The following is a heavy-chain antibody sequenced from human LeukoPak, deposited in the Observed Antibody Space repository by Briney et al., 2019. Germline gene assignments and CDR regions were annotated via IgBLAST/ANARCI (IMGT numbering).Heavy chain of an antibody. J-gene: IGHJ6*03. CDR2: IYYSGST. CDR3: ARDGGYSWGYYYYYMDV. CDR1: GGSISSYY. Sequence: SETLSLTCTVSGGSISSYYWSWIRQPPGKGLEWIGYIYYSGSTNYNPSLKSRVTILVDTSKNQFSLKLSSVTAADTAVYYCARDGGYSWGYYYYYMDVWGKGTTVTVSS. V-gene: IGHV4-59*01. D-gene: IGHD5-18*01.